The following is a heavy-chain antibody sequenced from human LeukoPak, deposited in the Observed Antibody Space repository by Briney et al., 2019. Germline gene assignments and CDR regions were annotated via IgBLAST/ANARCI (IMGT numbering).Heavy chain of an antibody. V-gene: IGHV1-69*01. J-gene: IGHJ4*02. CDR1: GGTFSSYD. D-gene: IGHD3-10*01. Sequence: SVKVSCKASGGTFSSYDISGVRQAPGQGLEWMGGIIPIFGTANYAQKFQGRVTITADESTSTAYMELSSLRSEDTAVYYCARATYYYGSGSFPPIDYWGQGTLVTVSS. CDR3: ARATYYYGSGSFPPIDY. CDR2: IIPIFGTA.